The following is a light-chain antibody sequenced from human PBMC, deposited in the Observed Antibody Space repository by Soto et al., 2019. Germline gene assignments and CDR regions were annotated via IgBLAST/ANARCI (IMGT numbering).Light chain of an antibody. CDR1: SSDVGGYNY. Sequence: QYVLGHPASVSWSPGQSITISCTGTSSDVGGYNYVSWYQQHPGKAPKLMIYEVSNRPSGVSNRFSGSKSGNTASLTISGLQAEEEADYYCSSYTSSSTYVFGTGTRSP. V-gene: IGLV2-14*01. J-gene: IGLJ1*01. CDR2: EVS. CDR3: SSYTSSSTYV.